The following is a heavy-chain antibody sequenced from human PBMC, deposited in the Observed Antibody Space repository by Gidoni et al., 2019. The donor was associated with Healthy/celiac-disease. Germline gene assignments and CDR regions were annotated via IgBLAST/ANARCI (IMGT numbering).Heavy chain of an antibody. CDR2: INPNSGGT. D-gene: IGHD1-26*01. CDR3: ARGEVHHYYYMDV. V-gene: IGHV1-2*04. CDR1: GYTFTGDS. J-gene: IGHJ6*03. Sequence: QVQLVQSGAEVKTHGASVKDSCKAYGYTFTGDSMPWVRQAPGQGLEWMGWINPNSGGTNYAQKFQGSVTMTSDTSISTAYMELSRLRSDDTAVYYCARGEVHHYYYMDVWGKGTTVTVSS.